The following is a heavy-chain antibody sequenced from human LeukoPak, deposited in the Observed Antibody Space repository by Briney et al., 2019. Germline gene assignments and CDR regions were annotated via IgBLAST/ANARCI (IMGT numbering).Heavy chain of an antibody. CDR1: GFTFSRYS. CDR2: ISSSSSTI. Sequence: PGGSLRLSCAASGFTFSRYSMNWVRQAPGKGLEWVSYISSSSSTIYYADSVKGRFTISRDNAKNTLYLKMNSLRDEDTAVYYCVTTIWGHSWGQGTLVTVSS. V-gene: IGHV3-48*02. D-gene: IGHD7-27*01. CDR3: VTTIWGHS. J-gene: IGHJ4*02.